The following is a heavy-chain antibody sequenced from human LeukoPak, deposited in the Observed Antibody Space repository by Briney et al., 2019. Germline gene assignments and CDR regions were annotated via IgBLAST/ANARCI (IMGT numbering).Heavy chain of an antibody. CDR2: IKQDGSEK. D-gene: IGHD3-16*01. CDR1: GFTFSSYW. Sequence: GGSLRLSCAASGFTFSSYWMSWVRQAPGKGLEWVANIKQDGSEKYYVDSVKGRFTISRDNAKNSLYLQMNSLRAEDTAVYYCARDGKFGRYYYGMDVWGQGTTVTVSS. CDR3: ARDGKFGRYYYGMDV. V-gene: IGHV3-7*01. J-gene: IGHJ6*02.